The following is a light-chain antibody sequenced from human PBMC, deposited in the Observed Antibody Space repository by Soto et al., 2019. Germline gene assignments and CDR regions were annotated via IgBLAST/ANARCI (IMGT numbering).Light chain of an antibody. J-gene: IGLJ1*01. CDR3: CSYAGSYV. CDR1: SSDVGGYNY. CDR2: DVS. V-gene: IGLV2-11*01. Sequence: LTQPRSVSGSPGQSVTISCTGTSSDVGGYNYVSWYQQHPGKAPKLMIYDVSKRPSGVPDRFSGSKSGNTASLTISGLQAEDEADYYCCSYAGSYVFGNGTKVTVL.